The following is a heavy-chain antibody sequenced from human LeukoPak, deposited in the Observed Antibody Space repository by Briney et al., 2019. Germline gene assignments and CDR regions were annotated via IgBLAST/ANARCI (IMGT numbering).Heavy chain of an antibody. Sequence: ASVQGACKASGYTFTSYATHWVRQAPGQRLEWMGWINAGNGNTKYSQKFQGRVTITRDTSASTAYMELSSLRSEDTAVYYCARGLWAVAPGYGMDVWGQGTTVTVSS. D-gene: IGHD6-19*01. CDR3: ARGLWAVAPGYGMDV. CDR2: INAGNGNT. CDR1: GYTFTSYA. J-gene: IGHJ6*02. V-gene: IGHV1-3*01.